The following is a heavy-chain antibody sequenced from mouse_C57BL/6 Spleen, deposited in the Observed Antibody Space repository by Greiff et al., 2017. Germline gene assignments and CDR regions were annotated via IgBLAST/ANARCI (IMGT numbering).Heavy chain of an antibody. Sequence: VQLQQSGAELVKPGASVKISCKASGYAFSSYWMNWVKQRPGKGLEWIGQIYPGDGDTNYNGKFKGKATLTADKSSSTAYMQLSSLTSEDSAVYFCARNGYGSSYLYYAMDYWGQGTSVTVSS. J-gene: IGHJ4*01. CDR1: GYAFSSYW. D-gene: IGHD1-1*01. CDR2: IYPGDGDT. V-gene: IGHV1-80*01. CDR3: ARNGYGSSYLYYAMDY.